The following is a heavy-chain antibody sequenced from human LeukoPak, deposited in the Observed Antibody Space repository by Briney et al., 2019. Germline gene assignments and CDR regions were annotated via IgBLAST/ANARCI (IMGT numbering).Heavy chain of an antibody. D-gene: IGHD3-22*01. Sequence: PGGSLRLSCAASGFIFSSYTMHWVRQAPGKGLEWVADISYDGSTKYYADSMKGRFTISRDNSKNTLYLQMNSLRAEDTAVYYCAREGYYDSSGYSDAGIDYWGQGSLVTVSS. V-gene: IGHV3-30*04. CDR1: GFIFSSYT. CDR2: ISYDGSTK. J-gene: IGHJ4*02. CDR3: AREGYYDSSGYSDAGIDY.